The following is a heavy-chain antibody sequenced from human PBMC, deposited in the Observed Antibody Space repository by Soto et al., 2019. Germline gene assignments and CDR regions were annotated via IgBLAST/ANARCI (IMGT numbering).Heavy chain of an antibody. Sequence: GESLKISCNASGYSFSTYWIAWVRQRPGKGLDWMGIIYPGDSDTRYSPSFQGQVTISVDNSIDTAYLEWTTLRASDSAMYYCARHSLATQPGDYWGQGTRVTVS. V-gene: IGHV5-51*01. CDR3: ARHSLATQPGDY. J-gene: IGHJ4*02. CDR2: IYPGDSDT. CDR1: GYSFSTYW. D-gene: IGHD5-12*01.